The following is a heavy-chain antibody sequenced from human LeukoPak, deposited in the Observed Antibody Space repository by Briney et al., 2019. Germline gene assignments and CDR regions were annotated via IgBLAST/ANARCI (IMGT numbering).Heavy chain of an antibody. CDR2: FDPEDGET. J-gene: IGHJ4*02. CDR3: AAASSFYYDSSGYLY. Sequence: GASVKVSCKVSGYTPTELSMHWVRQAPGKGLEWMGGFDPEDGETIYAQKFQGRVTMTEDTSTDTAYMELSSLRSEDTAVYYCAAASSFYYDSSGYLYWGQGTLVTVSS. CDR1: GYTPTELS. V-gene: IGHV1-24*01. D-gene: IGHD3-22*01.